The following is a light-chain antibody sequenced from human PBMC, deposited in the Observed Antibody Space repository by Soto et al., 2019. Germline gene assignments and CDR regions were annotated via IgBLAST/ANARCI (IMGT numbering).Light chain of an antibody. CDR1: QSLLHRSGKTY. CDR3: MQTTQLIT. Sequence: DIVMTQTPLSLSVTPGQPASISCRSSQSLLHRSGKTYLYRNVQKAGQPPQLLIYEVSKRLSGVPDRFSGSGSGTDFTLNISRVEAEGAGIYDCMQTTQLITFGQGTRLEIK. J-gene: IGKJ5*01. CDR2: EVS. V-gene: IGKV2D-29*01.